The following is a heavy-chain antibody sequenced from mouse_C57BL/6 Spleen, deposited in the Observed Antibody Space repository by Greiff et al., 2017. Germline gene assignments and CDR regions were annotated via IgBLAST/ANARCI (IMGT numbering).Heavy chain of an antibody. V-gene: IGHV10-1*01. CDR2: IRSKSNNYAT. J-gene: IGHJ2*01. D-gene: IGHD2-13*01. CDR3: VSGGGDYFDY. Sequence: GGGLVQPKGSLKLSCAASGFSLNTYAMNWVRQAPGKGLEWVARIRSKSNNYATYYADSVKDRFTISRDDSESMLYLQMNNLKTEDTAMYYCVSGGGDYFDYWGQGTTLTVSS. CDR1: GFSLNTYA.